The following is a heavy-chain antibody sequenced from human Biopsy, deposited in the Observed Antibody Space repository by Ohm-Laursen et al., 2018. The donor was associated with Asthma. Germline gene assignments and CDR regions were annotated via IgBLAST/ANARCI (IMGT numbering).Heavy chain of an antibody. D-gene: IGHD3-3*01. V-gene: IGHV3-7*01. J-gene: IGHJ1*01. CDR2: SKHDGSEK. CDR3: ARTFHFWSPYHAEHYQL. CDR1: GFTSGYYC. Sequence: SLRLSCAASGFTSGYYCMSWVRQVPGQGLEWGANSKHDGSEKNHVDSLKGRFTISRDNAKNLLFLQMNSLRAEDTAVYYCARTFHFWSPYHAEHYQLWGQGTLVTVSS.